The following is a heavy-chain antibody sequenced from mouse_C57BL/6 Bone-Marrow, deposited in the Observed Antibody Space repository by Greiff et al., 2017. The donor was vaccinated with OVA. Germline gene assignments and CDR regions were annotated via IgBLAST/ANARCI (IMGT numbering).Heavy chain of an antibody. CDR2: IRNDGSN. J-gene: IGHJ4*01. CDR3: ARHVVRGDYYAIDY. D-gene: IGHD1-1*01. V-gene: IGHV3-6*01. Sequence: VQLQQSGPGLVKPSQSLSLTCSVTGYSITSGYYWNWIRQFPGNNLEWMGYIRNDGSNNYNPSLKNRTSITRDKSRNQFFLKWNSVTTEDTAKYCCARHVVRGDYYAIDYWGKGTSVTVSS. CDR1: GYSITSGYY.